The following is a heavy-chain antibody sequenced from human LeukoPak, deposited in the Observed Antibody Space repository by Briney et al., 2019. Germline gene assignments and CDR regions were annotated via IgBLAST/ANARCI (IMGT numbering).Heavy chain of an antibody. CDR2: IIPIFGTA. CDR3: AKEESNQLLSS. Sequence: SVKVSCKASGGTFSSYAISWVRQAPGQGLEWMGGIIPIFGTANYAQKFQGRVTITTDESTSTAYMELSSLRVEDTAIYFCAKEESNQLLSSWGQGTLVTVSS. J-gene: IGHJ4*02. V-gene: IGHV1-69*05. D-gene: IGHD2-2*01. CDR1: GGTFSSYA.